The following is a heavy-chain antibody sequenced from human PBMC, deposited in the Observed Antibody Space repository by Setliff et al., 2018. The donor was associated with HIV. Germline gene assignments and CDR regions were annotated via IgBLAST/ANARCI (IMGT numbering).Heavy chain of an antibody. CDR1: GGSISSHY. V-gene: IGHV4-59*11. D-gene: IGHD3-22*01. Sequence: SETLSLTCTVSGGSISSHYWSWIRQPPGKGLEWIGYIYYSGSTNYNHSLKSRVTISVDTSKNQFSLKLSSVTAADTAVYYCARGLRVYDSSGYYYRDYYYYYMDVWGKGTTVTVSS. CDR3: ARGLRVYDSSGYYYRDYYYYYMDV. CDR2: IYYSGST. J-gene: IGHJ6*03.